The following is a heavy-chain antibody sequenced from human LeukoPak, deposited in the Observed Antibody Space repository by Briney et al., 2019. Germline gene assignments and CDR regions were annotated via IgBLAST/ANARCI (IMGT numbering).Heavy chain of an antibody. CDR2: IYYSGST. CDR1: GGSISSSSYY. Sequence: TSETLSLTCTVSGGSISSSSYYWGLIRQPPGKGLEWIGSIYYSGSTYYNPPLKSRVTISVDTSKNQFSLKLSSVTAADTAVYYCARPSSYSYGYNYWGQGTLVTVSS. J-gene: IGHJ4*02. V-gene: IGHV4-39*01. D-gene: IGHD5-18*01. CDR3: ARPSSYSYGYNY.